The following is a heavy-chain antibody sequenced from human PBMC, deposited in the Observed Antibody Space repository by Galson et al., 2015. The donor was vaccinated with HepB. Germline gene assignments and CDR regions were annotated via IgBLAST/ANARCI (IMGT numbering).Heavy chain of an antibody. D-gene: IGHD3-22*01. CDR3: ARILPYDSSGYFYFDS. J-gene: IGHJ4*02. CDR1: GFSLNTNGMC. V-gene: IGHV2-70*11. CDR2: IDWDDEE. Sequence: PALVKPTQTLTLTCTFSGFSLNTNGMCVSWIRQPPGRALEWLARIDWDDEEYYSTSLKTRLTISKDTSKHQVGLTMTNMDPPDTATYCCARILPYDSSGYFYFDSWGQGTLVTVSS.